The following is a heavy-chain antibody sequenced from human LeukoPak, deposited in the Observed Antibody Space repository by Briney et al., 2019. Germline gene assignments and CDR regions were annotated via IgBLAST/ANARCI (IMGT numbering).Heavy chain of an antibody. CDR3: ARVRDGDYYDY. V-gene: IGHV3-66*01. J-gene: IGHJ4*02. CDR2: IYSGGST. CDR1: GFTVSSNY. Sequence: GGSLRLSCAASGFTVSSNYMSWVRQAPGKGLEWVSVIYSGGSTYYTDSVKGRFTISRDNSKNTLYLQMNSLRADDTAVYYCARVRDGDYYDYWGQGTQVTVSS. D-gene: IGHD4-17*01.